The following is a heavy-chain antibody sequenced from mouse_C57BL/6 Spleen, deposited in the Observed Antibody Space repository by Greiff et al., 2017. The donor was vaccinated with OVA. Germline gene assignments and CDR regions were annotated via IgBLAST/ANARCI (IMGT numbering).Heavy chain of an antibody. CDR1: GYTFTSYW. Sequence: QVQLQQPGAELVKPGASVKLSCKASGYTFTSYWMQWVKQRPGQGLEWIGEIDPSDSYTNYNQKFKGKATLTVDKSSSTAYMQLSSLTSEDSAVYYCARCLYYFDCWGTGTTLTVSS. CDR3: ARCLYYFDC. CDR2: IDPSDSYT. J-gene: IGHJ2*01. V-gene: IGHV1-50*01.